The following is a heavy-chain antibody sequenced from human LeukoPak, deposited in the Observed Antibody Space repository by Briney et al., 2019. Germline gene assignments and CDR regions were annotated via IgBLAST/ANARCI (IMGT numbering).Heavy chain of an antibody. V-gene: IGHV4-59*01. CDR2: IYYSGST. CDR1: GGSISSYY. J-gene: IGHJ4*02. Sequence: SETLSLTCTVSGGSISSYYWSWIRQPPGKGLEWIGYIYYSGSTNYNPSLKSRVTISVDTSKNQFSLKLSSVTAADTAVYYCARDPDGATMFDYWGQGTLVTVSP. CDR3: ARDPDGATMFDY. D-gene: IGHD4/OR15-4a*01.